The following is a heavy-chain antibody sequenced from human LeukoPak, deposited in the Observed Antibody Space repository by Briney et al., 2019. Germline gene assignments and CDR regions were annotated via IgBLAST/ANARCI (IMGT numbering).Heavy chain of an antibody. CDR1: GFIFSNYA. D-gene: IGHD3-16*01. V-gene: IGHV3-23*01. J-gene: IGHJ6*03. CDR3: AKGVRGYYYYYMDV. CDR2: FSGSVGIT. Sequence: GGSLRLSCAASGFIFSNYAMSWVRQAPGKGLQWVSSFSGSVGITYYAHSVKGRFNISRDNSRNTLYLQMNSLRAEDTAVYYCAKGVRGYYYYYMDVWGKGTTVTISS.